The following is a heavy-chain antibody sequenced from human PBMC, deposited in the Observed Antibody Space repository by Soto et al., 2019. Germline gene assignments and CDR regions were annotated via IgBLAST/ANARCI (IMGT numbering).Heavy chain of an antibody. Sequence: QVQLQESGPGLVKPSQTLSLTCTVSGGSISSGDYYWSWIRQPPGKGLEWIGYSYYSGSTYYNPSLKSRVTISVDTSKNQFSLKLSSVTAADTAVYYCARYVDTAMATYYYYGMDVWGQGTTVTVSS. CDR3: ARYVDTAMATYYYYGMDV. J-gene: IGHJ6*02. CDR2: SYYSGST. CDR1: GGSISSGDYY. D-gene: IGHD5-18*01. V-gene: IGHV4-30-4*01.